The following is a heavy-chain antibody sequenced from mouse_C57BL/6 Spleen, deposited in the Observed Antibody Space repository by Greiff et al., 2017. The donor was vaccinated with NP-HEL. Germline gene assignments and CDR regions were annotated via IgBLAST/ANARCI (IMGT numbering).Heavy chain of an antibody. D-gene: IGHD2-1*01. CDR3: ARRAYGNYDYFDY. V-gene: IGHV2-9-1*01. CDR2: IWTGGGT. Sequence: VQRVESGPGLVAPSQSLSITCTVSGFSLTSYAISWVRQPPGKGLEWLGVIWTGGGTNYNSALKSRLSISKDNSKSQVFLKMNSLQTDDTARYYCARRAYGNYDYFDYWGQGTTLTVSS. CDR1: GFSLTSYA. J-gene: IGHJ2*01.